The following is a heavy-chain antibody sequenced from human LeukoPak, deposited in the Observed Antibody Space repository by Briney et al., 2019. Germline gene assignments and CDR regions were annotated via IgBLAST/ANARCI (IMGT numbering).Heavy chain of an antibody. CDR2: IRWIRCSR. CDR1: GFTFDDYA. D-gene: IGHD6-19*01. V-gene: IGHV3-9*01. CDR3: AKDQYSSGWGYYNYYGMDV. J-gene: IGHJ6*02. Sequence: GGSLRLSCAASGFTFDDYAMRWVRHAPGKGLEWVSGIRWIRCSRTYADSVKGRFTSSRENDKNSLYRQMNRLRAEDTALYYCAKDQYSSGWGYYNYYGMDVWGQGTTVTVSS.